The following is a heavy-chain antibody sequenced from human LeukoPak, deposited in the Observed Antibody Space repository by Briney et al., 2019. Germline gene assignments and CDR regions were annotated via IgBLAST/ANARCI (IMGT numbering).Heavy chain of an antibody. CDR2: MSPNSGDT. Sequence: VASVKVSCTASGYTFTSYDSNWVRQATGQRPEWMGWMSPNSGDTGYAQKFQDRVTMTRNTSISTAYMELSSLRSDDTAVYYCARGPPNWGYDYWGPGTLVTVSS. J-gene: IGHJ4*02. CDR1: GYTFTSYD. D-gene: IGHD7-27*01. V-gene: IGHV1-8*01. CDR3: ARGPPNWGYDY.